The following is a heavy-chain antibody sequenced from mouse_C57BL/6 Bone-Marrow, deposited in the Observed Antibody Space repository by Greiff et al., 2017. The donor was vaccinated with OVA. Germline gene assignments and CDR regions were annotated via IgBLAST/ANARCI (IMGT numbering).Heavy chain of an antibody. CDR2: IWRGGST. V-gene: IGHV2-5*01. CDR1: GFSLTSYG. CDR3: AKNTRANWRNWYFDV. D-gene: IGHD4-1*01. Sequence: VQVVESGPGLVQPSQSLSITCTVSGFSLTSYGVHWVRQSPGKGLEWLGVIWRGGSTDYNAAFMSRLSITKDNSKSQVFFKMHSLQADDTAIYYCAKNTRANWRNWYFDVWGTGTTVTVSS. J-gene: IGHJ1*03.